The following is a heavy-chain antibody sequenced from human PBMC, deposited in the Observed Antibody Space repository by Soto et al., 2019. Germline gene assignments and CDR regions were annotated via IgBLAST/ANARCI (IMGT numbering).Heavy chain of an antibody. CDR3: TIGSWSGEVFDI. Sequence: QVQLVQSGAEVKKPGSSVKVSCKDSGGTFNTYSMFWVRQAPGQGLEWMGRIIPMLGVQNYAQRFQDRVTITADKSTATVHMELSSLRSEDTALYYCTIGSWSGEVFDIWGQGTMVTVSS. CDR1: GGTFNTYS. CDR2: IIPMLGVQ. V-gene: IGHV1-69*02. J-gene: IGHJ3*02. D-gene: IGHD2-21*01.